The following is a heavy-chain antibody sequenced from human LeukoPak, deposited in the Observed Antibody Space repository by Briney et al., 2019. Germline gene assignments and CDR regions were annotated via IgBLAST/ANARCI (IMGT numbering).Heavy chain of an antibody. Sequence: ASVKVSCKASGCTFTNYAMNWVRQAPGQGLEWMGWINTNTGNPTYAQGFTRRFVFSLDTSVSTHLLQINSLKAEDTAVYYCARGDSKASDYWGQGTLVTVSS. CDR1: GCTFTNYA. CDR2: INTNTGNP. CDR3: ARGDSKASDY. J-gene: IGHJ4*02. D-gene: IGHD3-22*01. V-gene: IGHV7-4-1*02.